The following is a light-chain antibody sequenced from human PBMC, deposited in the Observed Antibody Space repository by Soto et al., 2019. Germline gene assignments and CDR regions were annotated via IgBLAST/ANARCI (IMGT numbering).Light chain of an antibody. Sequence: EIVMTQSPDSLAVSLGERATIKCKSSQSVLYSSNDRSYLAWFQQKPGQPPKALIYWASSRESGVPDRFSGSGSGTDFTLSISSLQAEDVAVYFCQQYFTTPWTFGQGTKVDNK. CDR1: QSVLYSSNDRSY. J-gene: IGKJ1*01. CDR2: WAS. CDR3: QQYFTTPWT. V-gene: IGKV4-1*01.